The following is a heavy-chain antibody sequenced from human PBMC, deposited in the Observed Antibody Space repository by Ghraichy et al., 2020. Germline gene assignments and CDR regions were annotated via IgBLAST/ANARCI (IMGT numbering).Heavy chain of an antibody. Sequence: GGSLRLSCAASGFTFSDYYMSWIRQAPGKGLEWVSYISSSSSYTNYADFVKGRFTISRDNAKNSLYLQMNSLRAEDTAVYYCAPSYYDSSGYRYWGQGTLVTVSS. D-gene: IGHD3-22*01. CDR3: APSYYDSSGYRY. CDR2: ISSSSSYT. J-gene: IGHJ4*02. CDR1: GFTFSDYY. V-gene: IGHV3-11*06.